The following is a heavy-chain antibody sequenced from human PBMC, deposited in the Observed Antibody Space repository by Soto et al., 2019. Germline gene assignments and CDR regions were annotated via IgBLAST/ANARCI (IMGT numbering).Heavy chain of an antibody. J-gene: IGHJ5*02. D-gene: IGHD3-10*01. CDR2: MNPHSGAT. CDR3: VRAPALGFSNWVDP. Sequence: ASVKVSCKASGYIFSANYIHWVRQAPGQGLEWLGWMNPHSGATNYAQKFLGRVTMSADTSASTAYMDLARLKSDDTAVYYCVRAPALGFSNWVDPWGRGTLVTVSS. V-gene: IGHV1-2*02. CDR1: GYIFSANY.